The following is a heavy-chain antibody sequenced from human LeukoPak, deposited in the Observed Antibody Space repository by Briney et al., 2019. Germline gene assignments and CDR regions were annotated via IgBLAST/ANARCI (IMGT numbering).Heavy chain of an antibody. J-gene: IGHJ4*02. CDR2: IYYSGST. D-gene: IGHD3-10*01. CDR3: ARQHDYYSGSGYFDY. Sequence: SETLSLTCTVSGGSISSSSYYWGWIRQPPGKGLEWIGSIYYSGSTYYNPSLKSRVTISVDTSKNQFSLKLSSVTAADTAVYYCARQHDYYSGSGYFDYWGQGTLVTVSS. V-gene: IGHV4-39*07. CDR1: GGSISSSSYY.